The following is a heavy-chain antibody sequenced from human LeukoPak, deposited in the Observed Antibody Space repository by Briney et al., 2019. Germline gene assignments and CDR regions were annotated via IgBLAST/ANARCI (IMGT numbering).Heavy chain of an antibody. CDR2: INHSGST. D-gene: IGHD3-16*01. Sequence: SETLSLTCAVYGGSFSGYYWSWIRQPPGKGLEWIGEINHSGSTNYDPSLKSRVTISVDTSKNQFSLKLSSVTAADTAVYYCARPSFGMYFDLWGRGTLVTVSS. J-gene: IGHJ2*01. V-gene: IGHV4-34*01. CDR3: ARPSFGMYFDL. CDR1: GGSFSGYY.